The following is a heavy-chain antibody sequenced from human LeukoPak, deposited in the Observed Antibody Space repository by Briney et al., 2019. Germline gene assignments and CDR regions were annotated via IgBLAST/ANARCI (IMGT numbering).Heavy chain of an antibody. V-gene: IGHV3-21*01. CDR1: GFTFSSYW. CDR2: ISSSSSYI. D-gene: IGHD2-15*01. CDR3: ARGPRDRGSDIVVVVAARRGEY. J-gene: IGHJ4*02. Sequence: GGSLRLSCAASGFTFSSYWMSWVRQAPGKGLEWVSSISSSSSYIYYADSVKGRFTISRDNAKNSLYLQMNSLRAEDTAVYYCARGPRDRGSDIVVVVAARRGEYWGQGTLVTVSS.